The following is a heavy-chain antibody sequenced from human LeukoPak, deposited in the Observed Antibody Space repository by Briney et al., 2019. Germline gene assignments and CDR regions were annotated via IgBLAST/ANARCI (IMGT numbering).Heavy chain of an antibody. V-gene: IGHV4-61*02. J-gene: IGHJ6*03. Sequence: SQTLSLTCTVSGGSISSDTYYWNWIRQPAGKGLEWIGRIYTGGNTNYNPSLKSRVTISVDTSKNQFSLKLSSVTAADTAVYYCARETYDSSGYYSRYYYMDVWGKGTTVTVSS. CDR3: ARETYDSSGYYSRYYYMDV. CDR1: GGSISSDTYY. CDR2: IYTGGNT. D-gene: IGHD3-22*01.